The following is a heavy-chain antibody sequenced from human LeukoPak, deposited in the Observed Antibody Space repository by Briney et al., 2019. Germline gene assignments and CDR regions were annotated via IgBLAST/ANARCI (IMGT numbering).Heavy chain of an antibody. J-gene: IGHJ4*02. D-gene: IGHD6-19*01. V-gene: IGHV3-30*03. CDR1: GFTFSSYG. Sequence: GGSLRLSCAASGFTFSSYGMHWVRQAPGKGLEWVAVISFDGSNKYFADSVKGRFTISRDNSKNTLYLQMNSLRAEDTAVYYCARSPPIAVAQTSYFDYWGQGTLVTVSS. CDR2: ISFDGSNK. CDR3: ARSPPIAVAQTSYFDY.